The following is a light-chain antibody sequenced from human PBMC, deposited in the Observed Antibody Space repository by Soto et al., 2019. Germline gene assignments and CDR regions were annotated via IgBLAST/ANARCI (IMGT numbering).Light chain of an antibody. CDR1: KLGDKY. V-gene: IGLV3-1*01. Sequence: SYELTQPPSVSVSPGQTASITCSGDKLGDKYACWYQQKPGQSPVLVIYQDSKRPSGIPERFSGSNSGNTATLTISGTQAMDEADYYCQSWDSSTVGFGGGTKRPVL. CDR2: QDS. J-gene: IGLJ2*01. CDR3: QSWDSSTVG.